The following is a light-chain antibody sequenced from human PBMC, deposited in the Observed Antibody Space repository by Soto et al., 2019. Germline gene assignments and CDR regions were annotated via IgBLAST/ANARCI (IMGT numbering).Light chain of an antibody. V-gene: IGLV2-14*01. CDR1: SSDVGAYNY. J-gene: IGLJ1*01. CDR2: EVS. CDR3: GSYTSTDTPFV. Sequence: QSVLTQPASVSGSPGQSITISCTGTSSDVGAYNYASWYQQHPGKAPKLIIYEVSDRPSGVSHRFSGSKSGNKASLIISNLEAEDESDYYCGSYTSTDTPFVFGTGTKSPS.